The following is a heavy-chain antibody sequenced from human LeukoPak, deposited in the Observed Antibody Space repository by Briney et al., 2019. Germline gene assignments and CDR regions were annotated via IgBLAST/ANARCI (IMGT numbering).Heavy chain of an antibody. D-gene: IGHD1-1*01. CDR3: AKVESTVLKGVLHYFDY. CDR1: GFTFSSYW. J-gene: IGHJ4*02. Sequence: PGGSLRLSCAASGFTFSSYWMEWVRQAPGKGLVWVSRIKSDGSSTSYADSVKGRFTISRDNDKNTLYLQMNSLRAEDTAVYYCAKVESTVLKGVLHYFDYWGQGTLVTVSS. CDR2: IKSDGSST. V-gene: IGHV3-74*01.